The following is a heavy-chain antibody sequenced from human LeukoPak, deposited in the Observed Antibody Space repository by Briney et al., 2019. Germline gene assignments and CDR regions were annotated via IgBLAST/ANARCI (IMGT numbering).Heavy chain of an antibody. D-gene: IGHD6-13*01. V-gene: IGHV4-59*01. Sequence: SETLSLTCTVSGGSISSYYYSWIRQPPGKGLEWIGDIYYGGSTNYKPSLKSRVTMSLDTSESQFSLILSSVTAADTAVYYCASSSTWDPHWFDPWGQGTPVTVSS. CDR1: GGSISSYY. J-gene: IGHJ5*02. CDR2: IYYGGST. CDR3: ASSSTWDPHWFDP.